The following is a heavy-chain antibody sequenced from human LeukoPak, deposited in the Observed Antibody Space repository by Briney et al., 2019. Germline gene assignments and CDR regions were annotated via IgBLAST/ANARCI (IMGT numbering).Heavy chain of an antibody. D-gene: IGHD6-13*01. CDR1: GFTFSSYW. J-gene: IGHJ4*02. CDR3: ARVISSSWSPPGY. CDR2: INSDGGST. Sequence: GGSLRLSCAASGFTFSSYWMHWVRQAPGKGLVWVSRINSDGGSTNYADSVKGRFTISRDNAKNTLYLQMNSLRAEDTAVYYCARVISSSWSPPGYWGQGTLVTVSS. V-gene: IGHV3-74*01.